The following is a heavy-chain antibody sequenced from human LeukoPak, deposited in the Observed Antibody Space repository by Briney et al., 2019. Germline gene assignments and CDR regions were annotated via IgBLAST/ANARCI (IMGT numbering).Heavy chain of an antibody. Sequence: SETLSLTCTVSGGSFSSYYWTWIRQPPGKGLEWIGYIDHSGSTNYNPSLKSRVSISSDTSKNQFSLKLSSVTAADTAVYYCARGGYSYGLFDPWGQGTLVTVSS. CDR3: ARGGYSYGLFDP. CDR2: IDHSGST. J-gene: IGHJ5*02. D-gene: IGHD5-18*01. V-gene: IGHV4-59*12. CDR1: GGSFSSYY.